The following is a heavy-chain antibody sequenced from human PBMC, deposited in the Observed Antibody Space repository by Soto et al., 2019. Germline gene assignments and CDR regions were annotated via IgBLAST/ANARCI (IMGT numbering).Heavy chain of an antibody. CDR1: AVSEFSFSDQY. CDR3: PRVDPSAKSPDY. D-gene: IGHD2-15*01. CDR2: SRNRVNNFST. Sequence: VQVEESGGGLVLPGGSLRLSCTVSAVSEFSFSDQYMDWVRQAPGKGLEWVGRSRNRVNNFSTAYAASVQGRFTISRDESKNTVYLQMPSLKTDDTAVYYCPRVDPSAKSPDYWGQATLVTVSS. J-gene: IGHJ4*02. V-gene: IGHV3-72*01.